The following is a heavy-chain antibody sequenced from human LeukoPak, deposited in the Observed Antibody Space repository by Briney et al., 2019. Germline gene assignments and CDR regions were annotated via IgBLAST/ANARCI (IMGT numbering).Heavy chain of an antibody. D-gene: IGHD6-13*01. CDR2: ISSSGSTI. V-gene: IGHV3-48*03. CDR3: ATYSSSWYVVYFDY. Sequence: GGSLRLSCAASGFTFSNYEINWVRQAPGKGLEWVSYISSSGSTIYYADSVKGRFTISRDNAKNSLYLQMNSLRAEDTAVYYCATYSSSWYVVYFDYWGQGTLVTVSS. CDR1: GFTFSNYE. J-gene: IGHJ4*02.